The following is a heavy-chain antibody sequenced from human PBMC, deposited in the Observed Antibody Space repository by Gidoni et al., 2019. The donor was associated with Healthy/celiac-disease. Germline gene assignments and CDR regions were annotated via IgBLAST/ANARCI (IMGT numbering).Heavy chain of an antibody. D-gene: IGHD3-22*01. CDR2: ISGSGGST. Sequence: EVQLLASGGGLVQAGGSLRLSCAASGFTFSSYSMSWVRQAPGKGLGWVSAISGSGGSTYYADSVKGRFTISRDNSKNTLYLQMNSLRAEDTAVYYCAKAQVSNYYDSSGYYSGWGQGTLVTVSS. J-gene: IGHJ4*02. CDR1: GFTFSSYS. V-gene: IGHV3-23*01. CDR3: AKAQVSNYYDSSGYYSG.